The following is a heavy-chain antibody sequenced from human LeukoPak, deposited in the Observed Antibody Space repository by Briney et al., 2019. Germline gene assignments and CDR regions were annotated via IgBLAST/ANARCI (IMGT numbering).Heavy chain of an antibody. CDR2: INHSGST. Sequence: SETLSLTCAVYGGSFSGYYWSWIRQPPGKGLEWIGEINHSGSTNYNPSLQSRVTISVDTSKNQFSLELSSVTAADTAVYYCASGRRDGYNHFDYWGQGTLVTVSS. V-gene: IGHV4-34*01. D-gene: IGHD5-24*01. J-gene: IGHJ4*02. CDR1: GGSFSGYY. CDR3: ASGRRDGYNHFDY.